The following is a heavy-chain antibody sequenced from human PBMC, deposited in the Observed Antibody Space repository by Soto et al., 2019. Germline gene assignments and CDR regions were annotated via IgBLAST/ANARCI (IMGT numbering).Heavy chain of an antibody. CDR2: IDPSASST. J-gene: IGHJ4*02. CDR3: ARQNEYYDSSGYYPDF. CDR1: GYSFTSYW. Sequence: GESLKISCQGSGYSFTSYWISWVRQMPGKGLEWMCRIDPSASSTNYSPSFQGHVTISADKSISTAYLQWSSLKASDTAMYYWARQNEYYDSSGYYPDFWGQGTLVTVSS. V-gene: IGHV5-10-1*01. D-gene: IGHD3-22*01.